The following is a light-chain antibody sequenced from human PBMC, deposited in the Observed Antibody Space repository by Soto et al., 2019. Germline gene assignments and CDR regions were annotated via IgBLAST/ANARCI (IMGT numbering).Light chain of an antibody. Sequence: QSVLTQPASVSGSPGQSITISCTATSSDVGAFNFVSWYQQHPGKAPKLMIYDVRHRPSGVSDRFSGSKSGNTASLTIYGLQAEDEADYYCTSHTTTSPPVLFGGGTKLTVL. CDR3: TSHTTTSPPVL. J-gene: IGLJ2*01. CDR1: SSDVGAFNF. V-gene: IGLV2-14*03. CDR2: DVR.